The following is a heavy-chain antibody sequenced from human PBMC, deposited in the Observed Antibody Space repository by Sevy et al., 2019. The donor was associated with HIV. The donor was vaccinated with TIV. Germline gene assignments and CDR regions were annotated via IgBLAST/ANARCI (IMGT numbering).Heavy chain of an antibody. V-gene: IGHV3-30*18. J-gene: IGHJ4*02. CDR1: GLTFRTYG. CDR2: ISYDGNIQ. D-gene: IGHD5-18*01. Sequence: GGSLRLSCAASGLTFRTYGMHCVRQAPGKGLEWVAVISYDGNIQYYADSVKGRFTVSRDNSKNTLYLQMNSLRAEDSAVYYCAKDQGGYNYAPGYWGQGTLVTVSS. CDR3: AKDQGGYNYAPGY.